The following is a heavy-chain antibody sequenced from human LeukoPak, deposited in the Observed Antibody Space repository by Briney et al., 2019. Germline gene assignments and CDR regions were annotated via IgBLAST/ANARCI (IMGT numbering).Heavy chain of an antibody. V-gene: IGHV1-46*01. CDR2: INPSGGST. CDR3: ARSYRGNYIDY. CDR1: GYTFTSYY. J-gene: IGHJ4*02. D-gene: IGHD3-10*01. Sequence: ASVKVSCKASGYTFTSYYMHWVRQAPGQGLEWMGIINPSGGSTSYAQKFQGRVTMTRDTSTSTVYMELSSLKSEDTAVYYCARSYRGNYIDYWGQGTLVTVSS.